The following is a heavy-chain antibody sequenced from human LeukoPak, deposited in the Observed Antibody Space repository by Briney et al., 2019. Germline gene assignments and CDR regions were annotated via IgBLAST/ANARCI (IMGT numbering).Heavy chain of an antibody. Sequence: PGGSLRLSCAASGFTFSNAWMSWVRQAPGKGLEWVAVISYDGSNKYYADSVKGRFTISRDNAQNSLYLQMNSLRAEDTAIYYCVTDRGTYRPIDYWGQGTLVTVSS. CDR3: VTDRGTYRPIDY. CDR1: GFTFSNAW. CDR2: ISYDGSNK. V-gene: IGHV3-30*03. J-gene: IGHJ4*02. D-gene: IGHD1-26*01.